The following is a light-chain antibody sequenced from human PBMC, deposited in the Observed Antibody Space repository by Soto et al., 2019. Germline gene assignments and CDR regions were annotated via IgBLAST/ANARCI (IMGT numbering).Light chain of an antibody. Sequence: EIVLTQSPGTLSLSPGERATLSCRASQSVSSNLAWYQQKPGQAPRLLIYGASTRDTGIPARFSGSGSGTEFTLTISSLQSEDFAVYYCQQRSNWPRSITFGQGTRLRL. CDR1: QSVSSN. CDR2: GAS. V-gene: IGKV3-15*01. CDR3: QQRSNWPRSIT. J-gene: IGKJ5*01.